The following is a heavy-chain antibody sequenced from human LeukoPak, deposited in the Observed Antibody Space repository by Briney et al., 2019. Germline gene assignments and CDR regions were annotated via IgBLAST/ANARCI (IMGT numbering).Heavy chain of an antibody. D-gene: IGHD4-17*01. J-gene: IGHJ4*02. CDR1: GYSFTSYW. CDR3: ARHAVTTRFNYFDY. CDR2: IYPGDSDT. Sequence: GEPLKISCKGSGYSFTSYWIGGVRQLPGKGLGWLGIIYPGDSDTRYSPSFQGQVTISADKSISTAYLQWSSLKASDTAMYYCARHAVTTRFNYFDYWGQGTLVTVSS. V-gene: IGHV5-51*01.